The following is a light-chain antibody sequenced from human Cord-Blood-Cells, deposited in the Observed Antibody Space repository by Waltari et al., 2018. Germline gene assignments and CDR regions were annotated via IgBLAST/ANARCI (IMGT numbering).Light chain of an antibody. Sequence: SYELTQPPSLSVALGQTARLTCGGNNIGSKNVHWYKQKPGQAPVLVIYRDSNRPSVIPERFSGSNSGNTATLTISRAQAGDEADYYCQVWDSSTVVFGGGTKLTVL. J-gene: IGLJ2*01. CDR2: RDS. V-gene: IGLV3-9*01. CDR1: NIGSKN. CDR3: QVWDSSTVV.